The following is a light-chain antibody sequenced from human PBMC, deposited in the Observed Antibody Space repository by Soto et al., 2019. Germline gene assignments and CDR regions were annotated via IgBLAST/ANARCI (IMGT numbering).Light chain of an antibody. J-gene: IGKJ1*01. CDR2: GAS. V-gene: IGKV3-20*01. Sequence: EIVLTQSPGTLSLSPGERATLSCRASQSVSSSYLAWYQQKPGQAPRLLIYGASSRATGIPDRFSGSGSGTDFNLTISRLEPEDLAVYYCQQYGSSPTWTFGQGTKVEIK. CDR1: QSVSSSY. CDR3: QQYGSSPTWT.